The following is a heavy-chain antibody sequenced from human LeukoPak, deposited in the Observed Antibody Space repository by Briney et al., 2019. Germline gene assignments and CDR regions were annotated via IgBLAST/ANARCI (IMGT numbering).Heavy chain of an antibody. Sequence: SETLSLTCAVYGDSFSVYYCRWIRHPPGKGMEWIGQINHSGSTRYNRSLKSRDTISVDASNNQFSLKLSSVTAADTAVYYSAVAAAGSDYYFDYWGQGTLVTVSS. J-gene: IGHJ4*02. CDR2: INHSGST. CDR1: GDSFSVYY. CDR3: AVAAAGSDYYFDY. V-gene: IGHV4-34*01. D-gene: IGHD6-13*01.